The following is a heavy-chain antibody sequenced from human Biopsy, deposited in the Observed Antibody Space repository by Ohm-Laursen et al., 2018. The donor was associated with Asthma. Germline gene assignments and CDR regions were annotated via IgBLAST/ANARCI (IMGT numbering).Heavy chain of an antibody. V-gene: IGHV3-30*01. Sequence: SLRLSCAASGFTFSNFAMHWVRQAPGKGLEWVGVISKDASTQDYADSVKGRFTMARDNSKNTLDLQMNSLREEDTAVYYCVRDGTDDAFDIWGQGTVVSVSS. J-gene: IGHJ3*02. D-gene: IGHD1-1*01. CDR1: GFTFSNFA. CDR3: VRDGTDDAFDI. CDR2: ISKDASTQ.